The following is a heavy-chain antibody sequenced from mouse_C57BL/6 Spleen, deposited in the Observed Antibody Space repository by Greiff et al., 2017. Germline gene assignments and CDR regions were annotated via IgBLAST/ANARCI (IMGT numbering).Heavy chain of an antibody. V-gene: IGHV1-9*01. CDR2: ILPGSGST. CDR1: GYTFPGYW. D-gene: IGHD2-1*01. J-gene: IGHJ2*01. Sequence: QVQLQQSGAELMKPGASVKLSCKATGYTFPGYWIEWVKQRPGHGLEWIGEILPGSGSTNYNEKFKGKATFTADTSSNTAYMQLSSLTTEDSASYYCARRGYGKGFDYWGQGTTLTVSS. CDR3: ARRGYGKGFDY.